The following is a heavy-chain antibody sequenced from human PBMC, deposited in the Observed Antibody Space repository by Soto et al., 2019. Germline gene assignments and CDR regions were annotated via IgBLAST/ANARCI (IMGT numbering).Heavy chain of an antibody. CDR1: GGSISSLY. V-gene: IGHV4-59*11. CDR3: ARITGARGWFDP. J-gene: IGHJ5*02. Sequence: SETLSLTCTVSGGSISSLYWSWIRQPPGKGLEWIGYIYYSGSTNYNPSLKSRVTISVDTSKSQFSLKLSSVTAADTAVYYCARITGARGWFDPWGQGSLVTVSS. D-gene: IGHD1-26*01. CDR2: IYYSGST.